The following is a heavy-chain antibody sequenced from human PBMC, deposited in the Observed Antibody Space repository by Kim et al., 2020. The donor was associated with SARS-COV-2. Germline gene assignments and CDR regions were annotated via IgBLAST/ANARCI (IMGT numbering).Heavy chain of an antibody. J-gene: IGHJ6*02. D-gene: IGHD3-10*01. CDR1: GGSISSGGYY. CDR3: ARGVLLWFGAVGNGMDV. Sequence: TLSLTCTVSGGSISSGGYYWSWIRQHPGKGLEWIGYIYYSGSTYYNPSLKSRVTISVDTSKNQFSLKLSSVTAADTAVNYCARGVLLWFGAVGNGMDVWGQGTTVTVSS. V-gene: IGHV4-31*03. CDR2: IYYSGST.